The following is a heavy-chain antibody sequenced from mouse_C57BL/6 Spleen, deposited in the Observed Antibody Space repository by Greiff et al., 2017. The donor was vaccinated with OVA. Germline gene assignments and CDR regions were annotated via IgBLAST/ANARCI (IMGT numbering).Heavy chain of an antibody. V-gene: IGHV1-53*01. CDR3: ARSGYGSSYVDY. J-gene: IGHJ2*01. Sequence: QVQLQQPGTELVKPGASVKLSCKASGYTFTSYWMHWVKQRPGQGLEWIGNINPSNGGTNYNEKFKSKATLTVDKSSSTAYMQLSSLTSEDSAVDYCARSGYGSSYVDYWGQGTTLTVSS. CDR2: INPSNGGT. D-gene: IGHD1-1*01. CDR1: GYTFTSYW.